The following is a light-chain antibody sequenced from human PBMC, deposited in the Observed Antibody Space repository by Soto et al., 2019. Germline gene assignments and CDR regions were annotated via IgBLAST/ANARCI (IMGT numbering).Light chain of an antibody. V-gene: IGKV3-15*01. J-gene: IGKJ5*01. Sequence: EIVMTQSPATLSVSPGERATLSCRASQSVSSNLAWYQQKPGQAPRLLIYGASTKATGIPARFSGSGSGTEFTLTISSLLSEDFAVYYCQHYNNWPSITFGQGTRLEIK. CDR1: QSVSSN. CDR3: QHYNNWPSIT. CDR2: GAS.